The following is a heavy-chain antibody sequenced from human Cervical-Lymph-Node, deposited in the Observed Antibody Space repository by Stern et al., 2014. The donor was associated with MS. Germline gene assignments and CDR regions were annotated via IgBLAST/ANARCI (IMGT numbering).Heavy chain of an antibody. V-gene: IGHV1-2*06. CDR2: INPNSGGT. D-gene: IGHD1-26*01. J-gene: IGHJ3*02. CDR3: ARGVGATWEDAFDI. Sequence: VQLVESGAEVKKPGASVKVSCKASGYTFTGYYMHWVRQAPGQGLEWMGRINPNSGGTNYAQKCQGRVTMTRDTSISTAYMELSRLRSDDTAVYYCARGVGATWEDAFDIWGQGTMVTVSS. CDR1: GYTFTGYY.